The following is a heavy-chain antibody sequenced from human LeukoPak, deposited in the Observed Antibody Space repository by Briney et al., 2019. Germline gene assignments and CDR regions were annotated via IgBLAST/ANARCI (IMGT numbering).Heavy chain of an antibody. D-gene: IGHD5-12*01. CDR1: GFTFSSYW. Sequence: GRSLRLSCAASGFTFSSYWMSWVRQAPGKGLEWVANIKQDGSEKYYVDSVKGRFTISRDNAKNSLYLQMNSLRAEDTAVYYCARRWLGSGYDRVFDYWGQGTLVTVSS. CDR3: ARRWLGSGYDRVFDY. V-gene: IGHV3-7*03. J-gene: IGHJ4*02. CDR2: IKQDGSEK.